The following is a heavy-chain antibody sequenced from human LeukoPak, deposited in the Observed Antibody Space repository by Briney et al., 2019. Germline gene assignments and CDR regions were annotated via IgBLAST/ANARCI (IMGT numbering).Heavy chain of an antibody. D-gene: IGHD3-22*01. CDR3: ARDQAAHYYNSRGHPVYNWFDP. CDR1: GYTFTSYY. CDR2: INPSGGST. V-gene: IGHV1-46*01. J-gene: IGHJ5*02. Sequence: ASVLVSCRASGYTFTSYYMHWVRQPPAQGLEWMGIINPSGGSTSYAQTFQGRVTMTRDTSTSTVYMELSSLRSEDTAVYYCARDQAAHYYNSRGHPVYNWFDPWGQGTLVTVSS.